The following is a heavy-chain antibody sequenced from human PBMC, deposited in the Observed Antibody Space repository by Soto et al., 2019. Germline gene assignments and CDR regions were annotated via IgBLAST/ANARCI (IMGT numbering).Heavy chain of an antibody. J-gene: IGHJ4*02. D-gene: IGHD6-19*01. V-gene: IGHV3-30*18. CDR3: AKSKAAVAGPSMYYFDY. Sequence: GGSLRLSCAASGFTFSSYGMHWVRQAPGKGLEWVAVISYDGSNKYYADSVKGRFTISRDNSKNTLYLQMNSLRAEDTAVYYCAKSKAAVAGPSMYYFDYWGQGTLVTVSS. CDR2: ISYDGSNK. CDR1: GFTFSSYG.